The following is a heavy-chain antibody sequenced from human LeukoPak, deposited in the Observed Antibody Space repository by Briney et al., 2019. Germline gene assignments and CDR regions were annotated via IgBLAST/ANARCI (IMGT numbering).Heavy chain of an antibody. Sequence: PWETLSLTCTVSGGSISGDYWSWIRQPAGTGLGWIGRIYTSGSTIYNPSLKSRVTMSVDTSKNQFSLILSSVTAADTAVYYCARAFGSGRGSDYWGQGTLVTVSS. CDR2: IYTSGST. CDR1: GGSISGDY. D-gene: IGHD3-10*01. CDR3: ARAFGSGRGSDY. V-gene: IGHV4-4*07. J-gene: IGHJ4*02.